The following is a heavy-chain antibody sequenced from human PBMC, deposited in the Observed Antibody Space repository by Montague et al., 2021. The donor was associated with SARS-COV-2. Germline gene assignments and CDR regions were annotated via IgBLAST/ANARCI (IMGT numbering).Heavy chain of an antibody. D-gene: IGHD5-12*01. Sequence: TLSLTCTVSGGSISSDGYCWIWMRPRTGKDLDGIGYNNYSRNNNYTPTLKSTVTISVDTSKNQFSLKLSSVTAADTAVYYCARVEFDGGYDSVPLDVWGQGTTVTVSS. CDR2: NNYSRNN. CDR1: GGSISSDGYC. V-gene: IGHV4-31*01. J-gene: IGHJ6*02. CDR3: ARVEFDGGYDSVPLDV.